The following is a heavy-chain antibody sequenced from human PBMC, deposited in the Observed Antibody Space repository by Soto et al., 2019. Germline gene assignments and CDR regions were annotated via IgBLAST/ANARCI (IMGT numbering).Heavy chain of an antibody. J-gene: IGHJ6*03. CDR3: ARDIGYYDILTGYATYYYYYMDV. CDR2: ISSSSSYI. V-gene: IGHV3-21*01. Sequence: GGSLRLSCAASGFTFSSYSMNWVRQAPGKGLEWVSSISSSSSYIYYADSVKGRFTISRDNAKNSLYLQMNSLRAEDTAVYYCARDIGYYDILTGYATYYYYYMDVWGKGTTVTVSS. CDR1: GFTFSSYS. D-gene: IGHD3-9*01.